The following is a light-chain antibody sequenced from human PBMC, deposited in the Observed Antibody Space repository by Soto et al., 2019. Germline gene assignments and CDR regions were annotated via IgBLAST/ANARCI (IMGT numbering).Light chain of an antibody. J-gene: IGLJ1*01. CDR1: SSDIGAYDY. V-gene: IGLV2-14*01. Sequence: QSALTQPASLSGSPGQSIPISCTGTSSDIGAYDYVSWFQQHPGKAPKLMISEVDNRPSGVSNRFSGSKSGNKAYLTISGLQVEDEAEYFGASFTTTSTHVFGTGTKVTVL. CDR2: EVD. CDR3: ASFTTTSTHV.